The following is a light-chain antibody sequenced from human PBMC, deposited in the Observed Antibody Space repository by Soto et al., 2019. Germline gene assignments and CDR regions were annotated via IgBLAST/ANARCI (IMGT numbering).Light chain of an antibody. CDR2: GAS. V-gene: IGKV3-20*01. Sequence: EIVLTQSPGTLSLSQGERATLSCRASQSVSSSYLALYQQKPGQAPTLLIYGASTRTTGIPDRFSGSGSGTDFTLTISSLQSEDFAVYYCQQYNNWPITFGQGTRLEIK. J-gene: IGKJ5*01. CDR1: QSVSSSY. CDR3: QQYNNWPIT.